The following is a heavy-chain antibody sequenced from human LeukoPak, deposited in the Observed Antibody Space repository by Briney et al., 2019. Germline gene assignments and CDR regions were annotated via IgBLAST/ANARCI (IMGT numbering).Heavy chain of an antibody. Sequence: PGGSLRLSCAASGFTFSSYSMNCVRQAPGKGLEWVSSISSSSSYIYYADSVKGRFTISRDNAKNSLYLQMNSLRAEDTAVYYCAATIAVADYYFDYWGQGTLVTVSS. CDR2: ISSSSSYI. CDR3: AATIAVADYYFDY. CDR1: GFTFSSYS. J-gene: IGHJ4*02. V-gene: IGHV3-21*01. D-gene: IGHD6-19*01.